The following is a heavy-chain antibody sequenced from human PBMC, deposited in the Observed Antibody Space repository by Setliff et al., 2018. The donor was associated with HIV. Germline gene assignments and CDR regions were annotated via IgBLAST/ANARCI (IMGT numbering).Heavy chain of an antibody. Sequence: LRLSCAASGFTVSSNYMSWVRQAPGKGLEWVSVIYSGGSTYYADSVKGRFTISRDDSKNTLFLQLNTLRPEDTAVYYCASARIPTGGTSTSLDYWGQGALVTVSS. CDR2: IYSGGST. D-gene: IGHD1-1*01. CDR3: ASARIPTGGTSTSLDY. V-gene: IGHV3-53*05. CDR1: GFTVSSNY. J-gene: IGHJ4*02.